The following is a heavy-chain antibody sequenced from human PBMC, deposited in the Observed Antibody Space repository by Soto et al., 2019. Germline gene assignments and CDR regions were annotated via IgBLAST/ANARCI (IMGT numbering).Heavy chain of an antibody. J-gene: IGHJ6*02. V-gene: IGHV1-2*04. Sequence: VASVKVSCKASGYTFTGYFMHWVRQAPGQGLEWMGWINPNSGDTNYAQKFQGWVTMTRDTSISTAYMELSRLRSDDTAVYYCAKEAIVGGGMDVWGQGTTVTVSS. CDR2: INPNSGDT. D-gene: IGHD2-15*01. CDR3: AKEAIVGGGMDV. CDR1: GYTFTGYF.